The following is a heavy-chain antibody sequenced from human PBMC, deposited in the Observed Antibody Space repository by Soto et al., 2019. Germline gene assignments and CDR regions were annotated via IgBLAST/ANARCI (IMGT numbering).Heavy chain of an antibody. J-gene: IGHJ3*02. D-gene: IGHD3-10*01. CDR2: ISGSGGST. CDR3: AKKYYYGSGTFGGGFDI. V-gene: IGHV3-23*01. Sequence: EVPLLESGGGLVQPGGSLRLSCAASGFTFSSYAMSWVRQAPGKGLEWVSAISGSGGSTYYADSVKGRFTISRDNSKNTLYLQMNSLRAEDTAVYYCAKKYYYGSGTFGGGFDIWGQGTMVTVSS. CDR1: GFTFSSYA.